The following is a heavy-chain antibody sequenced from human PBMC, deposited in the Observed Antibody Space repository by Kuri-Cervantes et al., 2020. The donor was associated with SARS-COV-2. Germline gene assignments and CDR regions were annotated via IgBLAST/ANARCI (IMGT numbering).Heavy chain of an antibody. Sequence: GESLKISCAASGFTFSSYGMHWVRQAPGKGLEWVAVIWYDGSNKYYADSVKGRFTISRDNSKNTLYLQMNSLRAEDTAVYYCAKGLRGRMGATDAFDIWGQGTMVTVSS. CDR2: IWYDGSNK. J-gene: IGHJ3*02. CDR1: GFTFSSYG. CDR3: AKGLRGRMGATDAFDI. V-gene: IGHV3-33*06. D-gene: IGHD3-16*01.